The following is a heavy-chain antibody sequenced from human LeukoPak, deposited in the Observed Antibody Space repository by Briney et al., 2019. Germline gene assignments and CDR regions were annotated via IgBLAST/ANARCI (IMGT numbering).Heavy chain of an antibody. D-gene: IGHD3-10*01. CDR3: ARHPMDYGSGSYYDY. CDR2: LHYSGST. V-gene: IGHV4-39*01. CDR1: GGSISSSSYY. J-gene: IGHJ4*02. Sequence: SETLSLTCTVSGGSISSSSYYWGWIRQPSGKGLEWIGSLHYSGSTYYNPSLKSRVTISVDTSKNQFSLKMSSVTAADTAVYYCARHPMDYGSGSYYDYWGQGTLVTVSS.